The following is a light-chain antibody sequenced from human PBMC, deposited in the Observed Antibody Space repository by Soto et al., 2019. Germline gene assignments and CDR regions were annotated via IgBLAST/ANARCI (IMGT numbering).Light chain of an antibody. Sequence: DIQMTQSPSSVSASVGDGLTITCRASQDIGYWLAWYQHKPGQAPKLLIHAASSLQSVVPSRFSGTGSGTYFTLTISCLQPEDPATYFCQQGNSFPFTSGPGTKVNIK. V-gene: IGKV1-12*01. CDR3: QQGNSFPFT. J-gene: IGKJ3*01. CDR2: AAS. CDR1: QDIGYW.